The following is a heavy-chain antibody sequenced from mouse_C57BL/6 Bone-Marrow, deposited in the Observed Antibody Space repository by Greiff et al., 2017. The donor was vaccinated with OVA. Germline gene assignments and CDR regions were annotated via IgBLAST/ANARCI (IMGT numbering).Heavy chain of an antibody. V-gene: IGHV7-3*01. CDR2: IRNKANGHTT. Sequence: EVQGVESGGGLVQPGGSLSLSCAASGFTFTDYYMSWVRQPPGKALEWLGFIRNKANGHTTEYSASVKGRFTISRDNSQSILYLQRNALRAEDSATYYCASSQSGSSYGFAYWGQGTLVTVSA. CDR1: GFTFTDYY. CDR3: ASSQSGSSYGFAY. J-gene: IGHJ3*01. D-gene: IGHD1-1*01.